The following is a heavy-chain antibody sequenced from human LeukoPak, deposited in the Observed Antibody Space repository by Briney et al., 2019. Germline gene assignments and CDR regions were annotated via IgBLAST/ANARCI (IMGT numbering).Heavy chain of an antibody. Sequence: ASVKVSCKASGYTFTSYDINWVRQATGQGLEWMGWMNTNSGNTGYAQKFQGRVTTTRNTSISTAHMELSSLRSEDTAVYYCASGTYSSSSGYWFDPWGQGTLVTVSS. D-gene: IGHD6-6*01. CDR3: ASGTYSSSSGYWFDP. V-gene: IGHV1-8*01. CDR1: GYTFTSYD. J-gene: IGHJ5*02. CDR2: MNTNSGNT.